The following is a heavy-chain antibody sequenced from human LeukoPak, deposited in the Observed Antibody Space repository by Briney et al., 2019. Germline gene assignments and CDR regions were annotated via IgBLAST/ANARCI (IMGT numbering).Heavy chain of an antibody. CDR3: ARVGGVYYYDSSGYYPEGFDY. J-gene: IGHJ4*02. CDR2: IISIFGTA. D-gene: IGHD3-22*01. V-gene: IGHV1-69*13. Sequence: WASVKVSCKASGGTFSSYAISWVRQAPGQGLEWMGGIISIFGTANYAQKFQGRVTITADESTSTAYMELSSLRSEDTAVYYCARVGGVYYYDSSGYYPEGFDYWGQGTLVTVSS. CDR1: GGTFSSYA.